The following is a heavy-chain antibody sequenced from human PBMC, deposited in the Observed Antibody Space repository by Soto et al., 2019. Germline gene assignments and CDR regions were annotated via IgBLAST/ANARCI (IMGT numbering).Heavy chain of an antibody. V-gene: IGHV3-23*01. CDR3: AKENRRGYCSGGICYGYFDY. J-gene: IGHJ4*02. Sequence: EVQLLESGGGLVQPGGSLRLSCTASGFTFSNYAMRWVRQDPGKGLEWVSTISGSGDRTNYADSVKGQFAISRDNSNNILYVQMDSLRVEDTAVYYCAKENRRGYCSGGICYGYFDYWGQGTLVTVSS. D-gene: IGHD2-15*01. CDR1: GFTFSNYA. CDR2: ISGSGDRT.